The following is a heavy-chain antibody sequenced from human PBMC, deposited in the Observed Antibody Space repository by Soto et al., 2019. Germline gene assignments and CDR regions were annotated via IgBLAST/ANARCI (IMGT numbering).Heavy chain of an antibody. J-gene: IGHJ4*02. D-gene: IGHD3-10*01. V-gene: IGHV3-48*04. Sequence: EVQLVESGGDLVQPGGSLRLSCAASGFSFSSYSMNWVRQAPGKGLEWVSYISGSSSTTHYADSVKGRFTISRDNAKNSLYLQMNSLKAEDTAVYYCARFGDYVSGSYWGQGTLVTVSS. CDR1: GFSFSSYS. CDR3: ARFGDYVSGSY. CDR2: ISGSSSTT.